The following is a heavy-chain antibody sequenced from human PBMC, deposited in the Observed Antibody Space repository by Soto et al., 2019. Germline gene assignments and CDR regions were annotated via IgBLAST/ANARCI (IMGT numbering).Heavy chain of an antibody. Sequence: PSETLSLTCTVSGGSISSYYWSWIRQPPGKGLEWIGYIYYSGSTNYNPSLKSRVTISVDTSKNQFSLKLSSVTAADTAVYYCARGQWQDYWGRGTLVTVSS. CDR1: GGSISSYY. CDR2: IYYSGST. V-gene: IGHV4-59*01. J-gene: IGHJ4*02. CDR3: ARGQWQDY. D-gene: IGHD6-19*01.